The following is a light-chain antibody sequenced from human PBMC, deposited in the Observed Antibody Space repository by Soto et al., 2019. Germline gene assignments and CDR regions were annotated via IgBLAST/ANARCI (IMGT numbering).Light chain of an antibody. Sequence: QSVLTQPPSLSAAPGQKVTISCSGSSSNIGGNSVSWYQQLPGTAPKLLIYDDDKRPSGIPDRFSGSKYGTSATLGITGFQTGDEADYYCGSWDSSLSASVFATGTKVTVL. CDR2: DDD. J-gene: IGLJ1*01. V-gene: IGLV1-51*01. CDR3: GSWDSSLSASV. CDR1: SSNIGGNS.